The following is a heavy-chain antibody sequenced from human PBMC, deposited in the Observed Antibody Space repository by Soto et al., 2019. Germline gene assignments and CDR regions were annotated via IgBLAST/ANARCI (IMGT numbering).Heavy chain of an antibody. V-gene: IGHV3-74*01. CDR2: INTDGSGT. CDR1: GFIFDSDW. CDR3: AREYSLAVVPPGY. Sequence: GGSLRLSCAASGFIFDSDWMHLVRQAPGQGLVWVSRINTDGSGTSYADSVRGRFTISRDNSKNTLYLQMNSLRAGDTSIYYCAREYSLAVVPPGYWGQGILVTVSS. D-gene: IGHD3-22*01. J-gene: IGHJ4*02.